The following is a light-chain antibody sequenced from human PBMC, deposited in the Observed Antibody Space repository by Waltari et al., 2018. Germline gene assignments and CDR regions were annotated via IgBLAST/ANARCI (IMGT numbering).Light chain of an antibody. CDR2: VNSDGSH. J-gene: IGLJ3*02. CDR1: SGHSSNI. V-gene: IGLV4-69*01. Sequence: QLVLTQSPSASASLGASVKLTCTLSSGHSSNIIAWLQQQPEKGPRYLMKVNSDGSHTKGDEIPYRCSGSSSGAERYLTIATVQSEDEADYYCQTGGHGTWVFGGGTKLTVL. CDR3: QTGGHGTWV.